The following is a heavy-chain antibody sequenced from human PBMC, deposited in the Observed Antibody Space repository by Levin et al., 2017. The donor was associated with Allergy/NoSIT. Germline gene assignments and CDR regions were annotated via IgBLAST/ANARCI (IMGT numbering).Heavy chain of an antibody. J-gene: IGHJ3*02. CDR1: GFTFSDYY. CDR3: ARFWHYYDSSGYYDPGPHDAFDI. CDR2: ISSSSSYT. V-gene: IGHV3-11*03. Sequence: PGGSLRLSCAASGFTFSDYYMSWIRQAPGKGLEWVSYISSSSSYTNYADSVKGRFTISRDNAKNSLYLQMNSLRAEDTAVYYCARFWHYYDSSGYYDPGPHDAFDIWGQGTMVTVSS. D-gene: IGHD3-22*01.